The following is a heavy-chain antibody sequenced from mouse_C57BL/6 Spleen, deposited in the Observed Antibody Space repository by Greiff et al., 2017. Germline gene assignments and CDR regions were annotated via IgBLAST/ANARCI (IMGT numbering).Heavy chain of an antibody. D-gene: IGHD1-1*01. CDR3: ARNSPFITTVVATRYFDV. CDR2: IWSGGST. V-gene: IGHV2-2*01. J-gene: IGHJ1*03. Sequence: VKLQESGPGLVQPSQSLSITCTVSGFSLTSYGVHWVRQSPGKGLEWLGVIWSGGSTDYTAAFISRLSISKDNSKSQVFFKMNSLQADDTAIYYCARNSPFITTVVATRYFDVWGTGTTVTVSS. CDR1: GFSLTSYG.